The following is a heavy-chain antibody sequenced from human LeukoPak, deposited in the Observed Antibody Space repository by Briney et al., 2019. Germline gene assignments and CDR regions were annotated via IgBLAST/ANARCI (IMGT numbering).Heavy chain of an antibody. CDR2: INPSGGST. Sequence: ASVKVSFKASGYTFTSYFMHWVRQAPGQGLDWMGIINPSGGSTSYAQKFQGRVTMTRDTPTSTVYMELSSLRSEDTAVYYCARDSADYGDYDYWGQGTLVTVSS. D-gene: IGHD4-17*01. V-gene: IGHV1-46*01. CDR1: GYTFTSYF. CDR3: ARDSADYGDYDY. J-gene: IGHJ4*02.